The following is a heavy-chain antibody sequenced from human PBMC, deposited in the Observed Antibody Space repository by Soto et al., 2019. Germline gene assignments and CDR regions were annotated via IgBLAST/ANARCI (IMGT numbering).Heavy chain of an antibody. CDR2: IYYSGST. D-gene: IGHD2-15*01. V-gene: IGHV4-39*01. CDR1: GGSISSSSYY. CDR3: ARQGGSGHSTAYGMDV. J-gene: IGHJ6*02. Sequence: SETLSLTCTVSGGSISSSSYYWGWIRQPPGKGLEWIGSIYYSGSTYYNPSLKSRVTISVDTSRNQFSLKLSSVTAADTAVYYCARQGGSGHSTAYGMDVWGQGTTVTVSS.